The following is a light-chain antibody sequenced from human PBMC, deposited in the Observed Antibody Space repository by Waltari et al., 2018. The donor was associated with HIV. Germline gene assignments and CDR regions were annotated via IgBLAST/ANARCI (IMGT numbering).Light chain of an antibody. V-gene: IGLV2-11*01. CDR1: SSDVGDYNS. J-gene: IGLJ1*01. CDR2: DVS. Sequence: QSALTQPRSVSGSPGQSVTISCTGTSSDVGDYNSVSWYQQHPGKAPKLMIYDVSNGPSGFPDRFSASKSGNTASLTISGLQAEEEADYYCCSYAGTYTYVFGTGTKVTVL. CDR3: CSYAGTYTYV.